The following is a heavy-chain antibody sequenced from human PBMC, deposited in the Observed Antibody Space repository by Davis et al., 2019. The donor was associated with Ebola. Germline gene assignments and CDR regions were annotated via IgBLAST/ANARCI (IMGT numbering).Heavy chain of an antibody. CDR3: ARAQFPTTSDH. D-gene: IGHD1-1*01. CDR1: GYTFTSYG. J-gene: IGHJ4*02. Sequence: ASVKVSCKASGYTFTSYGISWVRQAPGQGLEWMGWINAYNGNTNYAQNVQGRVTMTTDTSTSTAYMEVGSLRSDDTAVYYCARAQFPTTSDHWGQGTLVTVSS. CDR2: INAYNGNT. V-gene: IGHV1-18*01.